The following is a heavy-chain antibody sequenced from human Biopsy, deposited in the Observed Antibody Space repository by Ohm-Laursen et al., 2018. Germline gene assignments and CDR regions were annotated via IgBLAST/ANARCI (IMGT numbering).Heavy chain of an antibody. CDR2: ISETSSHI. CDR3: ARDSSRRAREGGMDV. CDR1: GFSVSSYD. J-gene: IGHJ6*02. Sequence: SLRLSCTASGFSVSSYDMNWVRQAPGKGLEWTSYISETSSHIYDADSVRGRFTVAGDIAKNSLYLQLNSLRVEDTAVYYCARDSSRRAREGGMDVWGQGTTVTVSS. D-gene: IGHD6-6*01. V-gene: IGHV3-21*01.